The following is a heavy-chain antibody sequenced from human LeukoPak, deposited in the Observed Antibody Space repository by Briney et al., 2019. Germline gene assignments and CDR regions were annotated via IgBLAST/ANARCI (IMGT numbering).Heavy chain of an antibody. J-gene: IGHJ4*02. D-gene: IGHD4-17*01. Sequence: ASVKVSCKASGYTFTSYGISWVRQAPGQGLEWMGWISAYNGNTNYAQKLQGRVTMTTDTSTSTAYMELRSLRSDDTAVYYCARDYGFATTVTTFDYWGQETLVTVSS. V-gene: IGHV1-18*04. CDR2: ISAYNGNT. CDR3: ARDYGFATTVTTFDY. CDR1: GYTFTSYG.